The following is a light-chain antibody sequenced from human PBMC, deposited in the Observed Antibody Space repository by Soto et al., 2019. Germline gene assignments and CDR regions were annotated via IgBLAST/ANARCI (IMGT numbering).Light chain of an antibody. CDR2: AAS. CDR3: QQPACRPPP. J-gene: IGKJ4*01. CDR1: LSFNNL. Sequence: VLTQNTVTLSFSPCEIDNLSRSTTLSFNNLFSFYQQKPFQAPSLLISAASNRATGIPDRYSGSGSGTDFTLTINIQEPEDFAVDGCQQPACRPPPFGG. V-gene: IGKV3-11*01.